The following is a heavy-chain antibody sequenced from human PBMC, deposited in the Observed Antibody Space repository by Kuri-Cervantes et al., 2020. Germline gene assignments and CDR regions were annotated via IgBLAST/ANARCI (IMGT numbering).Heavy chain of an antibody. J-gene: IGHJ4*02. CDR2: ISGSGGST. V-gene: IGHV3-23*01. Sequence: GESLKISCAASGFTFSSYAMSWVRQAPGKGLEWVSAISGSGGSTYYADSVKGRFTISRDNSKNTLYLQMNSLRAEDTAVYYCAKLQVVVVVAAADYWGQGTLVTVSS. CDR3: AKLQVVVVVAAADY. D-gene: IGHD2-15*01. CDR1: GFTFSSYA.